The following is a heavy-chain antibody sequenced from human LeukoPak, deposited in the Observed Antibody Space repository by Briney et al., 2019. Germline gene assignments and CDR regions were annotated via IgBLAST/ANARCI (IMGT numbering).Heavy chain of an antibody. Sequence: SETLSLTCAAYGGSFSGYYWSWIRQPPGKGLEWIGEINHSGSTNYNPSLKSRVTISVDTSKNQFSLKLSSVTAADTAVYYCAGITMVRGVLPGSFYYGMDVWGQGTTVTVSS. CDR3: AGITMVRGVLPGSFYYGMDV. J-gene: IGHJ6*02. V-gene: IGHV4-34*01. D-gene: IGHD3-10*01. CDR2: INHSGST. CDR1: GGSFSGYY.